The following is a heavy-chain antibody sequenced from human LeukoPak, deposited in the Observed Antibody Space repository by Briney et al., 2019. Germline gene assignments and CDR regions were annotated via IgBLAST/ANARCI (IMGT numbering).Heavy chain of an antibody. CDR2: IYHSGST. Sequence: SETLSLTCAVSGGSISSGGYSWSWIRQPPGKGLEWIGYIYHSGSTYYNPSLKSRVTISVDRSKNQFSLKLSSVTAADTAVYYCARERLNIAAAGDAFDIWGQGTMVTVSS. D-gene: IGHD6-13*01. J-gene: IGHJ3*02. CDR1: GGSISSGGYS. CDR3: ARERLNIAAAGDAFDI. V-gene: IGHV4-30-2*01.